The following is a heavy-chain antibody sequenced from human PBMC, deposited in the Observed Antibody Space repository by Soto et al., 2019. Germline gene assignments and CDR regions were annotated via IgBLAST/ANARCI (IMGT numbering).Heavy chain of an antibody. J-gene: IGHJ4*02. CDR3: ARHLWRYDGYYFDY. CDR2: IYYSGST. Sequence: SETLSLTCTVSGGSISSYYWSWIRQPPGKGLEWIGYIYYSGSTNYNPSLKSRVTISVDTSKNQFSLKLSSVTAADTAVYYCARHLWRYDGYYFDYWGQGTLVTVSS. D-gene: IGHD3-22*01. V-gene: IGHV4-59*08. CDR1: GGSISSYY.